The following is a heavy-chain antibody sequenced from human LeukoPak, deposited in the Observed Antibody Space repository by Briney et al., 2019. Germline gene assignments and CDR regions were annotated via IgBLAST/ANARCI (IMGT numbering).Heavy chain of an antibody. Sequence: PGGSLRLSCAAYGFTLSSHSMNWVRQALGKGLEWVSSISSSSSYIHSADSVKGRFTISRDNAKNSLYLQMNSLRAEDTAVYYCARDLYDSGAYSSPIDYWGQGTLVTVSS. CDR3: ARDLYDSGAYSSPIDY. V-gene: IGHV3-21*01. CDR2: ISSSSSYI. J-gene: IGHJ4*02. CDR1: GFTLSSHS. D-gene: IGHD3-22*01.